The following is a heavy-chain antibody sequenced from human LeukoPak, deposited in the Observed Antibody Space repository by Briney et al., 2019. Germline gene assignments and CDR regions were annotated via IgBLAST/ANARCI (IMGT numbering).Heavy chain of an antibody. CDR3: ARKGPRCSGGSCYYFDY. Sequence: GESLKISCKGSGYSITSYWIGWVRQMPGKGLEWMGIIYPGDSDTRYSPSFQGQVTISADRSTSTASLQWSSLKASDTAIYYCARKGPRCSGGSCYYFDYWGQGALVTVSS. CDR2: IYPGDSDT. CDR1: GYSITSYW. V-gene: IGHV5-51*01. J-gene: IGHJ4*02. D-gene: IGHD2-15*01.